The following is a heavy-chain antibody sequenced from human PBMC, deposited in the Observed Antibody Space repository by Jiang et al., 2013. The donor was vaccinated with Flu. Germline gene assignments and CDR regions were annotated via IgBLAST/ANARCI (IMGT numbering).Heavy chain of an antibody. V-gene: IGHV5-51*01. CDR2: TRPDGSDP. Sequence: GAEVKKPGESLKISCKASGYSTPDSWVGWVRQMPGRGLEWMGITRPDGSDPRYSPSFRGQVTMSVDNSINTAHLQWLTLQASDTAMYYCVRQIVSYFDYWAQGTLVTVSS. CDR1: GYSTPDSW. D-gene: IGHD2-21*01. J-gene: IGHJ4*02. CDR3: VRQIVSYFDY.